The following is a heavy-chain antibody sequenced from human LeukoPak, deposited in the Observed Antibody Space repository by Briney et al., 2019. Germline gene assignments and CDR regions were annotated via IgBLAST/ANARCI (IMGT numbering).Heavy chain of an antibody. CDR3: ARDPTNHYDFWSGYPPGFDY. Sequence: ASVKVSCKASGYTFTSYAMNWVRQAPGQGLEWMGWINTNTGNPTYAQGFTGRFVFSLDTSVSTAYLQISSLKAEDTAVYYCARDPTNHYDFWSGYPPGFDYWGQGTLVTVSS. V-gene: IGHV7-4-1*02. CDR1: GYTFTSYA. D-gene: IGHD3-3*01. J-gene: IGHJ4*02. CDR2: INTNTGNP.